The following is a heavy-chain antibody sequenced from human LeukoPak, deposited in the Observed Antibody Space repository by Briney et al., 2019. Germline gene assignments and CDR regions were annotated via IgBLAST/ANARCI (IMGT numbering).Heavy chain of an antibody. V-gene: IGHV4-61*02. Sequence: SETLSLTCTVSGGSISSGSYYWSWIRQPAGKGLEWIGRIYTSGSTNYNPSLKSRVTISVDTSKNQFSLKLSSVTAADTAVYYCAREGGSGTPDYWGQGTLVTVSS. CDR1: GGSISSGSYY. D-gene: IGHD3-10*01. CDR3: AREGGSGTPDY. J-gene: IGHJ4*02. CDR2: IYTSGST.